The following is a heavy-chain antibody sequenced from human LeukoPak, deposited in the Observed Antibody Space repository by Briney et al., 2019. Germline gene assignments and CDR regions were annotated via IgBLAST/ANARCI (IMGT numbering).Heavy chain of an antibody. CDR3: AREESIGRYQFLHEY. J-gene: IGHJ4*02. CDR1: GYTFNDYY. V-gene: IGHV1-2*02. D-gene: IGHD1-26*01. Sequence: ASVKVSCKASGYTFNDYYMHWVRQAPGQGLEWIGRINPDSGGTDYAQKFQGRVTMTRDTSITTAYMDLSALRSDDTAVYYCAREESIGRYQFLHEYWGQGTLVTVSS. CDR2: INPDSGGT.